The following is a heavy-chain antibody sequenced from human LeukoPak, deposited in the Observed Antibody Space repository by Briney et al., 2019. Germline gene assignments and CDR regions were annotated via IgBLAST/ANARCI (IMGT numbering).Heavy chain of an antibody. CDR2: YGDGSGT. D-gene: IGHD6-13*01. Sequence: PGGSLRLSCAASGFTFSTYWMHWVRQAPGXXXXXXXXXXXXXXVTXYGDGSGTTYADSVKGRFTISRDNAKNTLYLQMDSLRAEDTAVYYCAREAYSSDWYGPDYWGQGTLVTVSA. CDR3: AREAYSSDWYGPDY. J-gene: IGHJ4*02. V-gene: IGHV3-74*01. CDR1: GFTFSTYW.